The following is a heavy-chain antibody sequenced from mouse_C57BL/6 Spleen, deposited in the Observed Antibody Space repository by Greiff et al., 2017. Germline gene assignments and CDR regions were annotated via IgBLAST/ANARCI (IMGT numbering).Heavy chain of an antibody. Sequence: EVQRVESGPGLVKPSQSLSLTCSVTGYSITSGYYWNWIRQFPGNKLEWMGYISYDGSNNYNPSLKNRISITRDTSKNQFFLKLNSVTTEDTATYYCARVDYSNYGYFDVWGTGTTVTVSS. D-gene: IGHD2-5*01. CDR2: ISYDGSN. CDR1: GYSITSGYY. CDR3: ARVDYSNYGYFDV. J-gene: IGHJ1*03. V-gene: IGHV3-6*01.